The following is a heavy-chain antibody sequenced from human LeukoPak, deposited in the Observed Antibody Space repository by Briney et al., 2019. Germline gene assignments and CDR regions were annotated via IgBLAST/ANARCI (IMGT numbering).Heavy chain of an antibody. CDR1: GFTFSTYV. J-gene: IGHJ4*02. V-gene: IGHV3-64D*06. CDR3: VRGTGY. CDR2: ISSNGDNT. Sequence: GGSLRLSCSVSGFTFSTYVMHWVRQAPGKGLEYVSAISSNGDNTYYADSVKGRFTISRDNSKNTLYLQMSSLRADDTVVYYCVRGTGYWGQGTLVTVSS.